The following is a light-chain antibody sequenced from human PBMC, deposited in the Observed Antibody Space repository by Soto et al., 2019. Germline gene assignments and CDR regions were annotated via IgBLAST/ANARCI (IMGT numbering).Light chain of an antibody. CDR2: AAS. CDR1: QGISSF. J-gene: IGKJ5*01. Sequence: IQLTQTPSSLSASVGARVTITCRASQGISSFLAWYQQKPGKAPKLLIYAASSLQSGVPSRFSGSGSGTDFTLTISSLQPEDFATYYCQHADSFPLITFGQGTRLEIK. V-gene: IGKV1-12*01. CDR3: QHADSFPLIT.